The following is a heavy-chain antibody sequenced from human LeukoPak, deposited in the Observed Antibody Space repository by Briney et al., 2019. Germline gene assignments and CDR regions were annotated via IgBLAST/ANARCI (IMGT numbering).Heavy chain of an antibody. J-gene: IGHJ4*02. CDR1: GGSISSYY. CDR3: ARDHCSGGSCYASWYYFDY. D-gene: IGHD2-15*01. Sequence: SETLSPTCTVSGGSISSYYWSWLRQPAGKGLEWIGRIYTSGSTNYNPSLKSRVTMSVDTSKNQFSLKLSSVTAADTAVYYCARDHCSGGSCYASWYYFDYWGQGTLVTVSS. CDR2: IYTSGST. V-gene: IGHV4-4*07.